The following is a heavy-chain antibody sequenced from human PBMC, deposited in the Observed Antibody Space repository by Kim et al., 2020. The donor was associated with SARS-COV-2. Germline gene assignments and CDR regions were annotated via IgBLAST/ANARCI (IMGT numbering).Heavy chain of an antibody. Sequence: IYSGGSTYYADSVKGRFTIARHNSKNTLYLQMNSLRAEDTAVYYCASPIGWGQGTLVTVSS. D-gene: IGHD3-10*01. J-gene: IGHJ4*02. CDR3: ASPIG. CDR2: IYSGGST. V-gene: IGHV3-53*04.